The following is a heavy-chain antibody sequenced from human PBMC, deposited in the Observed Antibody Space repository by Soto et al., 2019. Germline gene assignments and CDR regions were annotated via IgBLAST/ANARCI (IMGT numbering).Heavy chain of an antibody. V-gene: IGHV3-64*01. D-gene: IGHD2-15*01. CDR1: GFTFSSYA. CDR3: ARDRGGYYYYMDV. Sequence: GGSLRLSCAASGFTFSSYAMHWVRQAPGKGLEYVSAISNNGGSTYYANSVKGRFTISRDNSKNTLYLQMGSLRAEDMAVYYCARDRGGYYYYMDVWGKGTTVTVSS. J-gene: IGHJ6*03. CDR2: ISNNGGST.